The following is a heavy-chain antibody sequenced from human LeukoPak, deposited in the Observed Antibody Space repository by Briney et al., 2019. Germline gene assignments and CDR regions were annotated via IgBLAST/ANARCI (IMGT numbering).Heavy chain of an antibody. D-gene: IGHD2-15*01. Sequence: GGSLRLSCAASGFTFDDYAMHWVRQAPGKGLEWVSGISWNSGSIGYADSVKGRFTISRDNAKNSLYLQMNSPRAEDTALYYCAKGNLVVAAPFDYWGQGTLVTVSS. CDR1: GFTFDDYA. J-gene: IGHJ4*02. V-gene: IGHV3-9*01. CDR3: AKGNLVVAAPFDY. CDR2: ISWNSGSI.